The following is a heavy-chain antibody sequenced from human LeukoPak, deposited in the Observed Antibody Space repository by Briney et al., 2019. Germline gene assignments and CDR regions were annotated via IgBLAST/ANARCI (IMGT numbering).Heavy chain of an antibody. D-gene: IGHD3-10*01. Sequence: GGSLRLSCAASGFTFSSYWMSWVRQAPGKGLEWVANIKQDGSEKYYVDSVKGRFTISRDNAKNSLYLQMNSLRAEDTAVYYCARAPLGSGPNWFDPWGQGTLVTVSS. CDR2: IKQDGSEK. J-gene: IGHJ5*02. CDR1: GFTFSSYW. CDR3: ARAPLGSGPNWFDP. V-gene: IGHV3-7*04.